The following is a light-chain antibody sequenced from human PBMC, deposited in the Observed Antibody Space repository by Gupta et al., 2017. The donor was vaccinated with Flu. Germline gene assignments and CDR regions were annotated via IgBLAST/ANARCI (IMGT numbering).Light chain of an antibody. J-gene: IGLJ1*01. V-gene: IGLV2-8*01. CDR1: SSDVGGHNY. CDR2: EVT. CDR3: TSYVGTNNLGV. Sequence: QSALTQPPSASGSPGQSVTISCTGTSSDVGGHNYFSWYQHHPGKAPRLMIYEVTKRHSGVPDRFSGFKSGNTASLTVFGPQAEEEAEYYCTSYVGTNNLGVFGTGTKVTVL.